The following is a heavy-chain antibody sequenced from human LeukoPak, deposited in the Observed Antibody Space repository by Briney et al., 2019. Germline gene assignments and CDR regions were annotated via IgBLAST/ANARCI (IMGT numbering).Heavy chain of an antibody. D-gene: IGHD3-16*01. J-gene: IGHJ4*02. Sequence: ASVKVSCKASGYTFTSYDINWVRQATGQGLEWMGWISAYNGNTNYAQKLQGRVTMTTDTSTSTAYMELRSLRSNDTAVYYCARGPYDEETFDYWGQGTLVTVSS. V-gene: IGHV1-18*01. CDR3: ARGPYDEETFDY. CDR2: ISAYNGNT. CDR1: GYTFTSYD.